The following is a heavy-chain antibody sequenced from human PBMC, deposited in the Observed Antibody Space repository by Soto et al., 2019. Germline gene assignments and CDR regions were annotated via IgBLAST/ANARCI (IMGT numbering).Heavy chain of an antibody. Sequence: QVQLVQSGAEVKKPGASVKVSCKASGYTVTTHHVHWVRQAPGQGLEWVGIINPNDGGTLYAQKFQGRVTMTRETSTSTVYVELSRLASEDTAVYYCARVAYQSLDNWGQGTLVTVSS. D-gene: IGHD3-16*01. CDR1: GYTVTTHH. CDR2: INPNDGGT. CDR3: ARVAYQSLDN. V-gene: IGHV1-46*01. J-gene: IGHJ4*02.